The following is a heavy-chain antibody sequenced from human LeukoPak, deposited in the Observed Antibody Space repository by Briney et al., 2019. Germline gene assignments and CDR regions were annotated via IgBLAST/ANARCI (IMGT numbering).Heavy chain of an antibody. CDR3: ARTTDGYARGPGYSYYYYMDV. Sequence: KTSETLSLTCTVSGYSISSGYYWGWIRQPPGKGLEWIGSISHSRSTYYNPSLKSRVTISGDTSKNQFSLKLRSVPAADTAVYYCARTTDGYARGPGYSYYYYMDVWGKGTTVTISS. CDR1: GYSISSGYY. J-gene: IGHJ6*03. V-gene: IGHV4-38-2*02. D-gene: IGHD5-12*01. CDR2: ISHSRST.